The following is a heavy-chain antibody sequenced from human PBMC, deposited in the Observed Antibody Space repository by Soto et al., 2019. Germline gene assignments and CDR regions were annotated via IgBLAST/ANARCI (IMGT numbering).Heavy chain of an antibody. V-gene: IGHV4-39*01. CDR2: IYYSGST. Sequence: SETLSLTCTVSGGSISSSSYYWGWIRQPPGKGLEWIGSIYYSGSTYYNPSLKSRVTISVDTSKNQFSLKLSSVTAADTAVYYCARRWARGVLLQDAFDIWGQGTMVTVSS. CDR1: GGSISSSSYY. CDR3: ARRWARGVLLQDAFDI. D-gene: IGHD3-10*01. J-gene: IGHJ3*02.